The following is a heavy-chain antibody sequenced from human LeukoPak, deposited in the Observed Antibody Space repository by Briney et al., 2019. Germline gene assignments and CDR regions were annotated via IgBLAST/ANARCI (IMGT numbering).Heavy chain of an antibody. V-gene: IGHV3-21*01. J-gene: IGHJ3*02. D-gene: IGHD1-26*01. Sequence: GGSLRLSCAASGSTFSSYSMNWVRQAPGKGLEWVSSISSDSSYIYYADSVKGRFTISRDNAKNSLYLQLNSLRAEDTAMYYCARGGGSYPSSDAFDIWGQGTMVTVAS. CDR3: ARGGGSYPSSDAFDI. CDR1: GSTFSSYS. CDR2: ISSDSSYI.